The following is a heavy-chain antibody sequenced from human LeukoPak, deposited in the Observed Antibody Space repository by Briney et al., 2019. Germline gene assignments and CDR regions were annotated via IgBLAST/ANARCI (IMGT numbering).Heavy chain of an antibody. V-gene: IGHV3-48*01. D-gene: IGHD4/OR15-4a*01. CDR1: GFTFSSYG. CDR2: ISSSSSTI. Sequence: GGSLRLSCAASGFTFSSYGTNWVRQAPGKGLEWVSFISSSSSTIYYADSVKGRFTISRDNAKNSLYLQMNSLRAEDTAVYYCARDLLTYGDHRGDYWGQGTLVTVSS. J-gene: IGHJ4*02. CDR3: ARDLLTYGDHRGDY.